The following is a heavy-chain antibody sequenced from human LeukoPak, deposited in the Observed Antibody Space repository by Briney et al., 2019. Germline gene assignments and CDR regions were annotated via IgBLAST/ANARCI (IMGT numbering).Heavy chain of an antibody. J-gene: IGHJ4*02. D-gene: IGHD3-10*01. V-gene: IGHV3-23*01. Sequence: GGSLRLSCAASGFTFSSYGMSWVRQAPGKGLEWVSAISGSGGSTYYADSVKGRFTISRDNSKNTLYLQMNSLRAEDTAVYYCAKDSYGSGSYYRYFDYWGQGTLVIVSS. CDR1: GFTFSSYG. CDR2: ISGSGGST. CDR3: AKDSYGSGSYYRYFDY.